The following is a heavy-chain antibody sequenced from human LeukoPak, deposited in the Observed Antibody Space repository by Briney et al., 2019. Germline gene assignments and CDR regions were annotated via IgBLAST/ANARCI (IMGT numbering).Heavy chain of an antibody. CDR1: GYTFTSYD. D-gene: IGHD3-10*01. J-gene: IGHJ5*02. Sequence: ASVKVSCKASGYTFTSYDINWVRQATGQGLEWMGWMNPDSGTTGYAQKFRGRVTITKSTSISTAYMELSSLRSEDTAVYYCARALTGMIRGFDPWGQGTLVTVSS. V-gene: IGHV1-8*01. CDR2: MNPDSGTT. CDR3: ARALTGMIRGFDP.